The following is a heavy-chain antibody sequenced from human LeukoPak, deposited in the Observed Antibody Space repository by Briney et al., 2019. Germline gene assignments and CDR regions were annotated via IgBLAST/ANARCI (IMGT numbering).Heavy chain of an antibody. D-gene: IGHD3-22*01. V-gene: IGHV1-2*02. J-gene: IGHJ6*02. CDR1: GYTXTGYY. Sequence: ASVKVSCKASGYTXTGYYMHWVRQAPGQGLEWMGWINPNSGGTNYAQKFRGRVTMTRDTSISTAYMELSRLRSDDTAVYYCARGDQYDSSGEYYYYGMDVWGQGTTVTVSS. CDR3: ARGDQYDSSGEYYYYGMDV. CDR2: INPNSGGT.